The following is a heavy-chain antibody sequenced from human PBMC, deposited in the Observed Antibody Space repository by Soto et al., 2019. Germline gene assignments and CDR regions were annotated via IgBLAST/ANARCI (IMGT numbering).Heavy chain of an antibody. J-gene: IGHJ4*02. CDR3: ASRDPGTSVDY. Sequence: SETLSLTCTVSGGSISSSSYYWGWIRQPPGKGLEWIGSIYYSGSTNYNPSLKSRVTISLDKSENQFSLKVTSLTAADTAVYYCASRDPGTSVDYWGQGTLVTVSS. D-gene: IGHD1-7*01. CDR2: IYYSGST. CDR1: GGSISSSSYY. V-gene: IGHV4-39*07.